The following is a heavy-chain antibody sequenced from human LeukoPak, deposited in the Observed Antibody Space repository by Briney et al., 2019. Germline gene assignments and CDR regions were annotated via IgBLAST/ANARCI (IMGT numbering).Heavy chain of an antibody. V-gene: IGHV4-59*08. Sequence: SETLSLTCTISGGSISSYYWSWIRQPPGKGLEWIGYIYYSGSTNYNPSLKSRVTISVDTSKNQFSLKLSSVTAADTAVYYCARLGSGSYSNNWFDPWGQGTLVTVSS. D-gene: IGHD3-10*01. CDR2: IYYSGST. CDR1: GGSISSYY. CDR3: ARLGSGSYSNNWFDP. J-gene: IGHJ5*02.